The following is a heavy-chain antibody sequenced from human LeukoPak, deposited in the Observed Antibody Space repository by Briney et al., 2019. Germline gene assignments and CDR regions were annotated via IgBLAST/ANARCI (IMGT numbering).Heavy chain of an antibody. J-gene: IGHJ4*02. CDR1: GFTFSNYA. CDR2: ISGRP. V-gene: IGHV3-23*01. D-gene: IGHD6-19*01. Sequence: GGSLRLSCAASGFTFSNYAMSWVRQAPGKGLEWVSAISGRPSYADSVKGRFTISRDNSKNTLFLQMNSLRAEDTAVYYCAKGPHAVAGPGFDYWGQGTLVTVSS. CDR3: AKGPHAVAGPGFDY.